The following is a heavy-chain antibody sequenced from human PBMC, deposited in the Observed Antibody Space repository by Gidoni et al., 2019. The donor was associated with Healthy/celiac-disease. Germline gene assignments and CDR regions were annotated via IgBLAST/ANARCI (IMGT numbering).Heavy chain of an antibody. CDR1: GCTCSSYA. V-gene: IGHV3-23*04. D-gene: IGHD3-16*01. CDR2: ISGSGGST. CDR3: AKDHRRGGPGGLVVY. Sequence: EVQLVESGGGLVQPGGSLRRSWAAAGCTCSSYAMRWVRQAPGKGLEWVSAISGSGGSTYYADSLKGRFTISRDNSKNTLYLQMNSLRAEDTAVYYCAKDHRRGGPGGLVVYWGQGTLVTVSS. J-gene: IGHJ4*02.